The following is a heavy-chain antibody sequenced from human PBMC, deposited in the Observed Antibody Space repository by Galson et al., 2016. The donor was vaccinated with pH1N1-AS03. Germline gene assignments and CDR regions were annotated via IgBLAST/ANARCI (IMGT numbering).Heavy chain of an antibody. Sequence: SLRLSCAASGFIFSSYSMNWVRQGPGKGLEWVSSISGGSSFIYYADSVKGRFTISRDNSKNTLFRLMNSLRAEDTAVYYCARDEGVAVAPRAFDSWGQGTLVTVSP. D-gene: IGHD6-19*01. CDR1: GFIFSSYS. V-gene: IGHV3-21*04. CDR2: ISGGSSFI. CDR3: ARDEGVAVAPRAFDS. J-gene: IGHJ4*02.